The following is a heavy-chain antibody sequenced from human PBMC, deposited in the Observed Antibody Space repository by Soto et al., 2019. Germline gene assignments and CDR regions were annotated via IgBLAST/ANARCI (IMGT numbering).Heavy chain of an antibody. J-gene: IGHJ4*02. V-gene: IGHV3-23*01. Sequence: GGSLRLSCAASGFTFSSYAMSWVRQAPGKGLEWVSAISGSGGSTYYADSVKGRFTISRDNSKNTLYLQMNSLRAEDTAVYYCAKSAGSELVPAAILFDYWGQGTLVTVSS. D-gene: IGHD2-2*01. CDR2: ISGSGGST. CDR1: GFTFSSYA. CDR3: AKSAGSELVPAAILFDY.